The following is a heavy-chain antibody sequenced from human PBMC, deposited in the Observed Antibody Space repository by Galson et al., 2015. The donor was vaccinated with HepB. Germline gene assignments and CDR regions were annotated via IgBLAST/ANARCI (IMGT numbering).Heavy chain of an antibody. Sequence: SLRLSCAASGFTFSSYGMHWVRQAPGKGLEWVAVISYDGSNKYYADSVKGRFTISRDNSKNTLYLQMNSLRAEDTAVYYCAKDGDYGDYPASRMGRNWFDPWGQGTLVTVSS. V-gene: IGHV3-30*18. J-gene: IGHJ5*02. CDR3: AKDGDYGDYPASRMGRNWFDP. CDR1: GFTFSSYG. D-gene: IGHD4-17*01. CDR2: ISYDGSNK.